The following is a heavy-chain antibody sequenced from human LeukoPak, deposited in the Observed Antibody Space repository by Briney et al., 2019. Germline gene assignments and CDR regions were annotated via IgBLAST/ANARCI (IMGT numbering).Heavy chain of an antibody. V-gene: IGHV3-72*01. CDR3: ARVPDSGNYDY. Sequence: PGGSLRLSCAASGFTFSDHYMDWVRQAPGKGLEWVGRTRRKANSYTTEYAASVKGRFTISRDDSNSSLYLQMNSLKTEDTAVYYCARVPDSGNYDYWGQGTLVTVSS. CDR1: GFTFSDHY. D-gene: IGHD1-26*01. CDR2: TRRKANSYTT. J-gene: IGHJ4*02.